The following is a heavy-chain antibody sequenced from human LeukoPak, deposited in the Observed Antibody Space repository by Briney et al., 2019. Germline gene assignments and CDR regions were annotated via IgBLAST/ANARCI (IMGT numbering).Heavy chain of an antibody. CDR3: AAEYSSGWYEYY. CDR2: ISWNSGSI. Sequence: SGGSLRLSCAASGFTFDDYAMHWVRQAPGKGLEWVSGISWNSGSIGYADSVKGRFTISRDNAKNSLYLQMNSLRAEDTALYYCAAEYSSGWYEYYWGQGTLVTVSS. D-gene: IGHD6-19*01. CDR1: GFTFDDYA. J-gene: IGHJ4*02. V-gene: IGHV3-9*01.